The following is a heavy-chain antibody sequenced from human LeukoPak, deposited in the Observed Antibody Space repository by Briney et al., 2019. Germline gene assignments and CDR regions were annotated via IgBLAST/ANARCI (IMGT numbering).Heavy chain of an antibody. CDR1: GFTFSSYS. CDR2: ISSSSSYI. D-gene: IGHD4-23*01. V-gene: IGHV3-21*01. Sequence: GGSLRLSCAASGFTFSSYSMNWVRQAPGKGLEWVSSISSSSSYIYYADSVKGRFTISRDNAKNSLYLQMNSLRAEDTAVYYCARGGYSTVVTPFDYWAREPWSPSPQ. J-gene: IGHJ4*02. CDR3: ARGGYSTVVTPFDY.